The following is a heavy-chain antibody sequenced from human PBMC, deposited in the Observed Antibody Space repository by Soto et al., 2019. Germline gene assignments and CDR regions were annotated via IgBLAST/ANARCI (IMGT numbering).Heavy chain of an antibody. Sequence: QVQLVESGGGVIQPGRSLRLSCAASGFTFNNYGMHWVRQAPGKGLEWVAVISYDGTKKDSANSVKGRFTISRDNSKNTLYLHMTSLRTEDTAIYFCVRPYILVVPGSDPPVYYWYFDLWGRGTLVTVSS. CDR3: VRPYILVVPGSDPPVYYWYFDL. CDR1: GFTFNNYG. D-gene: IGHD2-2*01. CDR2: ISYDGTKK. J-gene: IGHJ2*01. V-gene: IGHV3-30*03.